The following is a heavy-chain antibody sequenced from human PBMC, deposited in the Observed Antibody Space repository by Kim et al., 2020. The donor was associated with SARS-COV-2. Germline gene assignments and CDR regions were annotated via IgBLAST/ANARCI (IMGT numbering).Heavy chain of an antibody. Sequence: NPSLKSRVTISVDTSKNQFSLKRSSVTAADTAVYYWARHSRIVVVPAASLAWGQGTLVTVSS. J-gene: IGHJ4*02. CDR3: ARHSRIVVVPAASLA. V-gene: IGHV4-39*01. D-gene: IGHD2-2*01.